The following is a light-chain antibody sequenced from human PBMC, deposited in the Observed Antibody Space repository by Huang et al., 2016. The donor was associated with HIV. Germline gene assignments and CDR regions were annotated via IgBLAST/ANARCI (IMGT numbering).Light chain of an antibody. CDR2: GSS. Sequence: ENLMTQSPSTLSVSPGESATLSCRASQRVLKNLAWYLQKPGHAPKLLIYGSSTRAAGIPSRFSGSGSVTDFTLTISSLQSEDFAVYYCQQYNTSPRTFGQGTKVEV. J-gene: IGKJ1*01. V-gene: IGKV3-15*01. CDR1: QRVLKN. CDR3: QQYNTSPRT.